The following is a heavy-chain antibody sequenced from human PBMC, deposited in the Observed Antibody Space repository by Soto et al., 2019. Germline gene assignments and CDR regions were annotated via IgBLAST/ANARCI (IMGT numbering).Heavy chain of an antibody. V-gene: IGHV4-34*01. D-gene: IGHD2-21*02. Sequence: PSETLSLTCAVSGGSFSGFYWTWIRQPPGEGLEWIGEINHSGTTYFNPSLRSRLTISLDSSKKHFSLKLTSMTAADAAVYYCARADRTLVTSYGLDVWGQGTTVTVS. CDR3: ARADRTLVTSYGLDV. J-gene: IGHJ6*02. CDR2: INHSGTT. CDR1: GGSFSGFY.